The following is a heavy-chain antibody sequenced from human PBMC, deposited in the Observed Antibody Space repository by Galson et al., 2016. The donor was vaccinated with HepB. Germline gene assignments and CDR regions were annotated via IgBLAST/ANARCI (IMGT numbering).Heavy chain of an antibody. J-gene: IGHJ4*02. CDR3: ARAAYCSGGVCYHAFDH. V-gene: IGHV3-72*01. CDR2: TRNKANGYTR. D-gene: IGHD2-15*01. CDR1: GFTFSDYY. Sequence: SLRLSCAASGFTFSDYYMNWVRQTPGKGLEWVGRTRNKANGYTREYAASVKGRLSISRDDSKNSLYLKMNSLRSEDTAVYYCARAAYCSGGVCYHAFDHWGQGTLVTVSS.